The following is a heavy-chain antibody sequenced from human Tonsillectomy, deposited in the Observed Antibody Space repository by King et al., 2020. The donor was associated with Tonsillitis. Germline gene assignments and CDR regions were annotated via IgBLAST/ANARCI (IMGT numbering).Heavy chain of an antibody. V-gene: IGHV1-69*06. CDR3: ARDLPGSTILFVAFDI. D-gene: IGHD2-2*01. CDR2: IIPMFGSA. Sequence: QLVQSGAEVKKPGSSVKVSCKASGGTLNSYAICWVRQAPGQGLEWMGVIIPMFGSANYAQKFQGRVTITADKSTNTAYMELTSLRSEDTAVYYCARDLPGSTILFVAFDIWGQGTTVTVSS. J-gene: IGHJ3*02. CDR1: GGTLNSYA.